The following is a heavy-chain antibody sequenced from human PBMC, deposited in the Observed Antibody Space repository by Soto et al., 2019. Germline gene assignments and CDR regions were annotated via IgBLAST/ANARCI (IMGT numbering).Heavy chain of an antibody. CDR1: GFTFSSYS. V-gene: IGHV3-48*02. CDR2: ISSSSSTI. J-gene: IGHJ6*02. D-gene: IGHD1-26*01. Sequence: GSLRLSCAASGFTFSSYSMNWVRQAPGKGLEWVSYISSSSSTIYYADSVKGRFTISRDNAKNSLYLQMNSLRDEDTAVYYCARDMAPSGSYEADMRMNYYYYYGMDVWGQGTTVTVSS. CDR3: ARDMAPSGSYEADMRMNYYYYYGMDV.